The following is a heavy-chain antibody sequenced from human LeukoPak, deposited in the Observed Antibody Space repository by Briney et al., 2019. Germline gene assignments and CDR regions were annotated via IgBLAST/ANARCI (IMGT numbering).Heavy chain of an antibody. CDR1: GFTFSSYA. V-gene: IGHV3-30-3*01. D-gene: IGHD3-9*01. CDR3: AREGNYYDILTGYYYAYYFDY. CDR2: ISYDGSNK. J-gene: IGHJ4*02. Sequence: PGGSLRLSCAASGFTFSSYAMHWVRQAPGKGLEWVAVISYDGSNKYYADSVKGRFTISRDNSKNTLYLQMNSLRAEDTAVYYCAREGNYYDILTGYYYAYYFDYWGQGTLVTVSS.